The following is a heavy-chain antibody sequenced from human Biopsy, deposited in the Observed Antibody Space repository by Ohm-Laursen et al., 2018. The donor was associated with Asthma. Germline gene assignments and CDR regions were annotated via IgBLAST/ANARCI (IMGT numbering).Heavy chain of an antibody. CDR2: IIPIFGTA. CDR1: GGTFSSYA. Sequence: AASVKVSCKASGGTFSSYAISWVRQAPGQGLEWMGGIIPIFGTANYVQKFQGRVTITADESTSTAYMELSSLRSEDTAVYYCARDPHNSYLASLRTKFNYYYYGMDVWGQGTTVTVSS. D-gene: IGHD1-7*01. V-gene: IGHV1-69*13. J-gene: IGHJ6*02. CDR3: ARDPHNSYLASLRTKFNYYYYGMDV.